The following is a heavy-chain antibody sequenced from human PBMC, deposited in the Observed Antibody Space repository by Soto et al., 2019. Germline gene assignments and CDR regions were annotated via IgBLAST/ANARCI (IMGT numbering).Heavy chain of an antibody. CDR2: TSYDGSDK. CDR1: GFTFRSYV. V-gene: IGHV3-30*19. Sequence: QVQLVESGGGVVQPGTSLRVSCVGSGFTFRSYVIHWFRQAPGKGLEWVALTSYDGSDKYYGDSVRGRFTISRDNSRNTVDLQMNSLNLEATSLDYDAGWGASGEGEACGEGTLVSVSS. J-gene: IGHJ1*01. CDR3: AGWGASGEGEA. D-gene: IGHD3-10*01.